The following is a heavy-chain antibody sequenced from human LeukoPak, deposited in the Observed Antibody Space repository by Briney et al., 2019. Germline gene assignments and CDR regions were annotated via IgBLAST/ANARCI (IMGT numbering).Heavy chain of an antibody. CDR1: GASISGNY. CDR3: ARDGRAAAAPGI. J-gene: IGHJ3*02. V-gene: IGHV4-59*01. CDR2: IFHDGVT. Sequence: PSETLSLTCAVSGASISGNYWSWIRQSPEKGLEWIGHIFHDGVTDYNPSLMSRVSIFSDTPKNHFSLRLTSVTAADAAVYYCARDGRAAAAPGIWGQGTMVTVSS. D-gene: IGHD6-13*01.